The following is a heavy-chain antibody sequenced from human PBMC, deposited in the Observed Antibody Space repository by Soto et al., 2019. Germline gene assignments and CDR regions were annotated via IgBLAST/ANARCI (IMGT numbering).Heavy chain of an antibody. D-gene: IGHD2-15*01. V-gene: IGHV3-9*01. J-gene: IGHJ4*02. CDR3: AKGDCSGGACYSDY. CDR2: IRWDSSGL. Sequence: EVQLVESGGDLVQPGGSLRLSCAASGFTFDDYAMHWVRQAPGKGLEWVSGIRWDSSGLAYADSVKGRFTISSDSARKSLYLQMNSLRPEDTALYFCAKGDCSGGACYSDYWGQGTLVTVAS. CDR1: GFTFDDYA.